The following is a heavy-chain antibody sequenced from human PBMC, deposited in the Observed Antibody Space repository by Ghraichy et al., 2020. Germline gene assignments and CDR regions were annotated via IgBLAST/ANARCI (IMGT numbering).Heavy chain of an antibody. V-gene: IGHV3-23*01. J-gene: IGHJ4*02. CDR1: GFYFSSYA. D-gene: IGHD3-10*01. CDR3: AKGSVNYFGSGFFDS. Sequence: GGSLRLSCAASGFYFSSYAMGWVRQAPGKGLEWVTAITGSTNTTKYADSVKGRCTISRDNSKSMLFLQINSLWAEDTAVYYCAKGSVNYFGSGFFDSWGQGALVTVSS. CDR2: ITGSTNTT.